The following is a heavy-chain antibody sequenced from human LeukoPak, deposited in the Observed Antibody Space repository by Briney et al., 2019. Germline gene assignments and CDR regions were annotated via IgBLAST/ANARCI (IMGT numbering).Heavy chain of an antibody. CDR2: ISGSGGST. V-gene: IGHV3-23*01. CDR1: GFTFSSYA. J-gene: IGHJ1*01. D-gene: IGHD2-2*01. CDR3: AKDQDIVVVPAAETEYFQH. Sequence: GGSLRLPCAASGFTFSSYAMSWVRQAPGKGLEWVSAISGSGGSTYYADSVKGRFTISRDNSKNTLYLQMNSLRAEDTAVYYCAKDQDIVVVPAAETEYFQHWGQGTLVTVSS.